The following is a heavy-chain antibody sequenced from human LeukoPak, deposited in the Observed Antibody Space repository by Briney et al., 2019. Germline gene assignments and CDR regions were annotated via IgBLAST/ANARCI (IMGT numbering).Heavy chain of an antibody. J-gene: IGHJ4*02. Sequence: GGSLRLSCAASGFTFSGYAMHWVRQAPGKGLQWLALTSDDGSAKYYADSVKGRFTISRDNSQNTLYLRMNSLRAEETAMYYCARAPGGFHGDYSPIGYWGQGTLVTVSS. CDR2: TSDDGSAK. CDR1: GFTFSGYA. D-gene: IGHD4-17*01. V-gene: IGHV3-30-3*01. CDR3: ARAPGGFHGDYSPIGY.